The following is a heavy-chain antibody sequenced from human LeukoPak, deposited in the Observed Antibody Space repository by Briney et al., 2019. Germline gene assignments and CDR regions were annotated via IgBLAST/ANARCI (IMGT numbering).Heavy chain of an antibody. CDR1: GYSLTSYW. Sequence: GESLKISCKGPGYSLTSYWIGWVRQMSGKGLEWMGIMHPGDSGTRYSPSFQGQVTMSVDESISTANLQWSSLRASDSAIYFRAGGGTYMYGSSYFWGQGTLVTVSS. D-gene: IGHD5-18*01. CDR2: MHPGDSGT. V-gene: IGHV5-51*01. J-gene: IGHJ4*02. CDR3: AGGGTYMYGSSYF.